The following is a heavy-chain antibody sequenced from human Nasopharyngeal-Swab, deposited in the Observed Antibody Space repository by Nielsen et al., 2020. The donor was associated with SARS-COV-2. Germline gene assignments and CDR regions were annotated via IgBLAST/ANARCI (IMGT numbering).Heavy chain of an antibody. CDR1: GGSISSGSYY. Sequence: SETLSLTCTVSGGSISSGSYYWSWIRQPAGKGLEWIGRILTNGSTNYNPSLKSRVTISVDTSKNQFSLKLSSVTAADTAVYYCARGQLWLDYWGQGTLVTVSS. J-gene: IGHJ4*02. CDR3: ARGQLWLDY. V-gene: IGHV4-61*02. D-gene: IGHD5-18*01. CDR2: ILTNGST.